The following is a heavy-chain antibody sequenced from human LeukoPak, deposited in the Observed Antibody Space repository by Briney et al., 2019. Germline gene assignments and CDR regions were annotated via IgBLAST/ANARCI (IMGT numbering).Heavy chain of an antibody. CDR2: IYYSGST. CDR3: ARAQGYYDFWSGYRRIKNFDY. J-gene: IGHJ4*02. CDR1: GGSISSSSYY. D-gene: IGHD3-3*01. Sequence: SETLSLTCTVSGGSISSSSYYWGWIRQPPGKGLEWIGSIYYSGSTYYNPSLKSRVTISVDTSKNQFSLKLSSVTAADTAVYYCARAQGYYDFWSGYRRIKNFDYWGQGTLVTVSS. V-gene: IGHV4-39*01.